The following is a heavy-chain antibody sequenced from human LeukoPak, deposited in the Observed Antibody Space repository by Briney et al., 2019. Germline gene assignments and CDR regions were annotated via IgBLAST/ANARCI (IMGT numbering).Heavy chain of an antibody. Sequence: GGSLRLACAASGFTFSSYEMNWVRQAPGKGLEWVSYISSSGSTIYYADSVKGRFTISRDNAKNSLYLQMNSLRAEDTAVYYCARGVRLLWFGEPLFGHDYWGQGTLVTVSS. CDR1: GFTFSSYE. CDR3: ARGVRLLWFGEPLFGHDY. J-gene: IGHJ4*02. V-gene: IGHV3-48*03. CDR2: ISSSGSTI. D-gene: IGHD3-10*01.